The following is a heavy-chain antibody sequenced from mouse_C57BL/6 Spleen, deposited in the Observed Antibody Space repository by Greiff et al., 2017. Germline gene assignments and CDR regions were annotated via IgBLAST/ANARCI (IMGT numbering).Heavy chain of an antibody. Sequence: QVQLKESGPELVKPGASVKISCKASGYAFSSSWMNWVKQRPGKGLEWIGRIYPGDGDTNYNGKFKGKATLTADKSSSTAYMQLSSLTSEDSAVYFCARFYYGSSQGFCYWGQGTTLTVSS. CDR2: IYPGDGDT. D-gene: IGHD1-1*01. V-gene: IGHV1-82*01. CDR3: ARFYYGSSQGFCY. J-gene: IGHJ2*01. CDR1: GYAFSSSW.